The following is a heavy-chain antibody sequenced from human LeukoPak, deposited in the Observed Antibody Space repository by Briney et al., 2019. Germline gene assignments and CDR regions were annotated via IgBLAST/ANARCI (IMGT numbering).Heavy chain of an antibody. CDR2: INSNSGGT. V-gene: IGHV1-2*02. CDR1: GYTFSGYY. D-gene: IGHD3-3*01. CDR3: ASSRFLEWLYVLDY. Sequence: ASVKVSCKASGYTFSGYYMHWVRQAPGQGLEWMGWINSNSGGTNYAQKFQGRVTMTRETSISTAYMDLRRLTSDGTAVYYCASSRFLEWLYVLDYWGQGTLVTVSS. J-gene: IGHJ4*02.